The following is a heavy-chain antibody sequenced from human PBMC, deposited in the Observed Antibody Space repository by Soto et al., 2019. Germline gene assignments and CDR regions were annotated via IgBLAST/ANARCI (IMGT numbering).Heavy chain of an antibody. J-gene: IGHJ5*02. D-gene: IGHD1-7*01. CDR3: ARGTGHADWNSQGWFDP. V-gene: IGHV3-13*01. CDR2: IGTAGDT. CDR1: GFTFSYYD. Sequence: EVQLVEAGGGLVQPGGSLRLSCAASGFTFSYYDMHWVRQGTRKGLEWVSTIGTAGDTYYPHSVRGRFTISREDAKNSLYLQMNSLRAGDTAVYYCARGTGHADWNSQGWFDPWGQGTLVTVSS.